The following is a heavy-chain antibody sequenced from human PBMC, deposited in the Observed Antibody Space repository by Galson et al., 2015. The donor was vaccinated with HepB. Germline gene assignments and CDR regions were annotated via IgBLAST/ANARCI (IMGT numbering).Heavy chain of an antibody. CDR3: ARGTRGMLFGESHFDY. CDR1: GYTFTGYY. CDR2: INPNTGDT. V-gene: IGHV1-2*06. D-gene: IGHD3-10*02. J-gene: IGHJ4*02. Sequence: SVKVSCKASGYTFTGYYLHWVRQAPGQGLEWMGQINPNTGDTTYAQRLQGRVTMTGDTSIPAAYMELSSLRSDDTAVYYCARGTRGMLFGESHFDYWGQGTLVTVSS.